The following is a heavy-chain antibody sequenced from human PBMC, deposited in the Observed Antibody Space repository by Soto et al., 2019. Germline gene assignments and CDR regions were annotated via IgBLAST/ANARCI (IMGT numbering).Heavy chain of an antibody. J-gene: IGHJ2*01. CDR1: GGSVSTAVHY. D-gene: IGHD6-13*01. V-gene: IGHV4-61*08. CDR2: IYYSGST. Sequence: QVQLQESGPGLVKPSETLSLTCTVSVSGGSVSTAVHYWSWIRQPPGKGLEWIGYIYYSGSTNYNPSLKSRVTISVDTSKNQFSLKLTSVTAADTAVYYCARGYYTSWYWFDRWGRGTLVTVSS. CDR3: ARGYYTSWYWFDR.